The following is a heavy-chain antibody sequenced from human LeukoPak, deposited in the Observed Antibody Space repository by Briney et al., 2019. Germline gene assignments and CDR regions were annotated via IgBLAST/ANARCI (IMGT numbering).Heavy chain of an antibody. CDR2: ISSSSSYI. Sequence: GGSLRLSCAASGFTFSSYSMNWVRQAPGKGLEWVSSISSSSSYIYYADSVKGRFTISRDNAKNSLYLQMNSLRAEDTAVYYCARDQGDGYNWGEVSYYFDYWGQGTLVTVSS. D-gene: IGHD5-12*01. J-gene: IGHJ4*02. V-gene: IGHV3-21*01. CDR1: GFTFSSYS. CDR3: ARDQGDGYNWGEVSYYFDY.